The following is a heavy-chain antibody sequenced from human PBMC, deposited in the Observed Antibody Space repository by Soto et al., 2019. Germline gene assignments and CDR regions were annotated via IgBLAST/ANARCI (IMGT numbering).Heavy chain of an antibody. CDR3: AADATAWQQMVPSDY. D-gene: IGHD2-8*01. CDR1: GFTFTSSA. CDR2: IAVGSGYT. V-gene: IGHV1-58*01. J-gene: IGHJ4*02. Sequence: SVKVSCKASGFTFTSSAFQWVRQARGQRLEWIGWIAVGSGYTNYAQRFQDRVTLTRDMSTATTNMELSRLTSEDTAIYYCAADATAWQQMVPSDYWGQGTLVTVSS.